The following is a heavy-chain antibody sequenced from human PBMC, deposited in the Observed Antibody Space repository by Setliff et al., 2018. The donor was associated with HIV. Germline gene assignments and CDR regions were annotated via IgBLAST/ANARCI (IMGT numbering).Heavy chain of an antibody. CDR1: GASISSYY. D-gene: IGHD3-22*01. Sequence: SETLSLTCSVSGASISSYYWSWIRQPPGKGLEWIGYISPTGNPYYNPSLKSRATISIDTSKKQLSLKLTSATAADTAVYYCARKHDDGRGGGMDVWGQGTTVTVSS. J-gene: IGHJ6*02. V-gene: IGHV4-4*09. CDR3: ARKHDDGRGGGMDV. CDR2: ISPTGNP.